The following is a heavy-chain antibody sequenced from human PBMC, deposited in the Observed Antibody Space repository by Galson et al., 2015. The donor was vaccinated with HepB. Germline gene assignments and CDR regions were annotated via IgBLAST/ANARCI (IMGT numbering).Heavy chain of an antibody. V-gene: IGHV3-23*01. D-gene: IGHD3-22*01. CDR3: AKARSYYYDSSGYYCDY. Sequence: SLRLSCAASGFTFSSYAMSWVRQAPGKGLEWVSAISGSGGSTYYADSVKGRFTISRDNSKSTLYLQMNSLRAEDTAVYYCAKARSYYYDSSGYYCDYWGQGTLVTVSS. J-gene: IGHJ4*02. CDR2: ISGSGGST. CDR1: GFTFSSYA.